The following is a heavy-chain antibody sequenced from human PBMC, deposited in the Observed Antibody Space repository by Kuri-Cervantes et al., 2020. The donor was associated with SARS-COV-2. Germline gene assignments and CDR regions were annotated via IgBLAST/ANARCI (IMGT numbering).Heavy chain of an antibody. D-gene: IGHD2-21*01. Sequence: SQTLSLTGGVSGGSINSGQYYWSWVRQPPGKGLEWIGYISYRGYTHYNPSLKSRASISLDASKNQFSLQLASVTAADTAVFLCAREVVVVPAASYFDNWGQGTLVTVSS. J-gene: IGHJ4*02. CDR1: GGSINSGQYY. V-gene: IGHV4-30-4*01. CDR3: AREVVVVPAASYFDN. CDR2: ISYRGYT.